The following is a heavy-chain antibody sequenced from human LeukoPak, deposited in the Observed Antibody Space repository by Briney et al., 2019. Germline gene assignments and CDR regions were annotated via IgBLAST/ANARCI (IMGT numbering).Heavy chain of an antibody. J-gene: IGHJ4*02. CDR1: GFTSISYR. CDR2: ITSSSNYI. V-gene: IGHV3-21*01. CDR3: VSTATFDC. Sequence: GGSLKLSGEAPGFTSISYRMNWVRKVPGKGLEWVSSITSSSNYIYYEDSVKGRFTISRDNAKKSQFLQMNSLRAEDTAVYYCVSTATFDCWGQGARVTVSS. D-gene: IGHD1-1*01.